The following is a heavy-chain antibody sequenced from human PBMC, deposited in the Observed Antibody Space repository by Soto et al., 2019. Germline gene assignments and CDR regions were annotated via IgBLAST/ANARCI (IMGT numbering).Heavy chain of an antibody. V-gene: IGHV3-7*01. J-gene: IGHJ6*03. CDR2: IKQDGSEK. CDR3: ARGKDGRRAGTYYFDMDV. CDR1: GFSFRDYW. D-gene: IGHD1-1*01. Sequence: EEHLVDSGGGLVQPGGSLRLSCAASGFSFRDYWMTWVRQAPGKGLDWVANIKQDGSEKYYLDSLKGRFTISRDNAKNSVYLLMNSLRAEDTAVYYCARGKDGRRAGTYYFDMDVWGKGTTVTVSS.